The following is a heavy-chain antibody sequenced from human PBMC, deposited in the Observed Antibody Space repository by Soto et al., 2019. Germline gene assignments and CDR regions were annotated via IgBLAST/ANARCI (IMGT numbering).Heavy chain of an antibody. D-gene: IGHD3-16*02. CDR3: ARELGNYDYVWGSYRPPYYFDY. V-gene: IGHV1-18*01. Sequence: ASVKVSCKASGYTFTSYGISWVRQAPGQGLEWMGWTSAYNGNTNYAQKLQGRVTMTTDTSTSTAYMELRSLRSDDTAVYYCARELGNYDYVWGSYRPPYYFDYWGQGTLVTVSS. CDR1: GYTFTSYG. J-gene: IGHJ4*02. CDR2: TSAYNGNT.